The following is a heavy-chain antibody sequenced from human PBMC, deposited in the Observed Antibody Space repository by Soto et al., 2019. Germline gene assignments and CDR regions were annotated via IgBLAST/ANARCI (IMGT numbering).Heavy chain of an antibody. V-gene: IGHV3-74*01. CDR2: INLDGTTT. CDR3: AKDVSWGQSDY. Sequence: LRLSCAASGFSFSSYWMHWFRQAPGKGPVWVSQINLDGTTTNYADSVKGRFTISRDNAENTLYLHMNSLRADDTAVYYCAKDVSWGQSDYWGQGTLVTVSS. D-gene: IGHD3-16*01. J-gene: IGHJ4*02. CDR1: GFSFSSYW.